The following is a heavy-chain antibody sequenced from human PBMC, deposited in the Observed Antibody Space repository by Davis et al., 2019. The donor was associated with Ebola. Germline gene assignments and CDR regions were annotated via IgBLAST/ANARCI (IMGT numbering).Heavy chain of an antibody. CDR2: ISGSTGTT. D-gene: IGHD3-16*01. J-gene: IGHJ5*02. CDR1: GFTFSSYA. Sequence: PGGSLRLSCAASGFTFSSYAMTWVRQAPGKGLEWVSVISGSTGTTYYADSVKGRFTISRDNSENTLYLQMNSLRAEDTAVYYCARSRSGQWLRPFDPWGQGTLVTVSS. V-gene: IGHV3-23*01. CDR3: ARSRSGQWLRPFDP.